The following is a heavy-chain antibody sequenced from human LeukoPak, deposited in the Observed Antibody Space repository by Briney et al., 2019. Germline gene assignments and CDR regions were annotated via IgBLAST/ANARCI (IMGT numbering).Heavy chain of an antibody. J-gene: IGHJ3*02. CDR3: ARDLGGGDNYDFWSGYYTGAAFDI. D-gene: IGHD3-3*01. CDR2: ISSSSSYI. Sequence: GGSLRLSRAASGFTFSSYSMNWVRQAPGKGLEWVSSISSSSSYIYYADSVKGRFTISRDNAKNSLYLQMNSLRAEDTAVYYCARDLGGGDNYDFWSGYYTGAAFDIWGQGTMVTVSS. V-gene: IGHV3-21*01. CDR1: GFTFSSYS.